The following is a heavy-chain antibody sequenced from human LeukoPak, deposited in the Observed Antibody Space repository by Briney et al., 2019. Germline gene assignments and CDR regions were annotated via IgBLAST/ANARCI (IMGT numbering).Heavy chain of an antibody. Sequence: SETLSLTCAVSGYSISSGYYWGWIRQPPGKGLEWIGSIYHSGSTYYNPSLKSRVTISVDTSKNQFSLKLSSVTAADTAVYYLASWGWEFYGYWGQGTLVTVSS. J-gene: IGHJ4*02. CDR1: GYSISSGYY. CDR3: ASWGWEFYGY. D-gene: IGHD1-26*01. V-gene: IGHV4-38-2*01. CDR2: IYHSGST.